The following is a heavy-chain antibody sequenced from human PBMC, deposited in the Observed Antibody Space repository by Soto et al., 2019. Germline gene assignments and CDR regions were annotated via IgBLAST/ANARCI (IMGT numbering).Heavy chain of an antibody. CDR3: ARYDSSGYSRVSYFDY. D-gene: IGHD3-22*01. J-gene: IGHJ4*02. Sequence: SETLSLTCTVSGGSISSYYWSWIRQPPGKGLEWIGYIYYSGSTTYNPSLKSRVTISVDTSKNQFSLKLSSVTAADTAVYYCARYDSSGYSRVSYFDYWGQGTLVTVSS. V-gene: IGHV4-59*01. CDR1: GGSISSYY. CDR2: IYYSGST.